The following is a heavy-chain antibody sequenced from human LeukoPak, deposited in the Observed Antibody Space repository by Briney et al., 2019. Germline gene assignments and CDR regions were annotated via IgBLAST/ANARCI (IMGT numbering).Heavy chain of an antibody. CDR2: IYYSGST. V-gene: IGHV4-59*08. CDR3: ARHKYSSGWPPEGAFDI. CDR1: GGSISSYY. J-gene: IGHJ3*02. D-gene: IGHD6-19*01. Sequence: SETLSLTCTVSGGSISSYYWSWIRQPPGKGLEWIGYIYYSGSTNYNPSLKSRVTISVDTSKNQFSLKLSSVTAADTAVYYCARHKYSSGWPPEGAFDIWGQGTMVTVSS.